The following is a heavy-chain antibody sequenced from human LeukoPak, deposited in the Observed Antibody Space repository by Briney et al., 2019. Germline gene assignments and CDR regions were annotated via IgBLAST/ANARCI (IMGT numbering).Heavy chain of an antibody. CDR3: AKDGGYSSSWYTRYQYYYYYMDV. J-gene: IGHJ6*03. V-gene: IGHV3-30*02. CDR2: IRYDGSNK. CDR1: GFTFSSYG. D-gene: IGHD6-13*01. Sequence: GGSLGLSCAASGFTFSSYGMHWVRQAPGKGLEWVAFIRYDGSNKYYADSVKGRFTISRDNSKNTLYLQMNSLRAEDTAVYYCAKDGGYSSSWYTRYQYYYYYMDVWGKGTTVTISS.